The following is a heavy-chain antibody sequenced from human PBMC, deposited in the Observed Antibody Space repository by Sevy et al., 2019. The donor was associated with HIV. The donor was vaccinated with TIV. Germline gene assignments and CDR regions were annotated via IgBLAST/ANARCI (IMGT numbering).Heavy chain of an antibody. CDR1: GGSITAYY. CDR2: MYTGGST. CDR3: ARTPINLIRGALYGMDV. V-gene: IGHV4-4*07. Sequence: SETLSLTCTVSGGSITAYYWSWIRQPAGKGLEWIGRMYTGGSTNYNPSFKSRVTMSGDTSKNQFSLKLSSVTAADTAVYYCARTPINLIRGALYGMDVWGQGTTVTVSS. J-gene: IGHJ6*02. D-gene: IGHD3-10*01.